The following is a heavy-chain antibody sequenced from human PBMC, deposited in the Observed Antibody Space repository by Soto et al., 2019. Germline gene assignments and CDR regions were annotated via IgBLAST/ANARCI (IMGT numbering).Heavy chain of an antibody. D-gene: IGHD3-22*01. J-gene: IGHJ4*02. CDR2: INHSGST. V-gene: IGHV4-34*01. CDR3: ARGPYDSSGYYTDFSY. CDR1: GGSFSGYY. Sequence: SETLSLTCAVYGGSFSGYYWSWIRQPPGKGLEWIGEINHSGSTNYNPSLKSRVTISVDTSKNQFSLKLNSVTAADTAVYYCARGPYDSSGYYTDFSYWGQGTLVTVSS.